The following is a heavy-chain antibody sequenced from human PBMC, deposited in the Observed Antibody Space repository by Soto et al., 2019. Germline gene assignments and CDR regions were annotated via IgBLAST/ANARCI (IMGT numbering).Heavy chain of an antibody. CDR2: ISYDGSNK. V-gene: IGHV3-30*18. J-gene: IGHJ4*02. CDR3: AKEGDIVVVPAAIEY. Sequence: GGSLRLSCAASGFTFSSYGMHWVRQAPGKGLEWVAVISYDGSNKYYADSVKGRFTISRDNSKNTLYLQMNSLRAEDTAVYYCAKEGDIVVVPAAIEYWGQGTLVTVSS. CDR1: GFTFSSYG. D-gene: IGHD2-2*01.